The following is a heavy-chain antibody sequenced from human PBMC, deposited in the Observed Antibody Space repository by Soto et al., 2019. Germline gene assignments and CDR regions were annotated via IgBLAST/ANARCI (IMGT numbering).Heavy chain of an antibody. D-gene: IGHD4-17*01. CDR3: ARGLLTARDYYTLDV. CDR2: MNQDGSAI. Sequence: EVQLVESGGGLVQPGGSLRLSCAASGFIFSRHWMNWVRQAPGKGLEWVANMNQDGSAITYVDSVKGRFTISGDNVKNSLYLQMNSLRAEDTAVYYCARGLLTARDYYTLDVWGQGTTVTVSS. CDR1: GFIFSRHW. J-gene: IGHJ6*02. V-gene: IGHV3-7*03.